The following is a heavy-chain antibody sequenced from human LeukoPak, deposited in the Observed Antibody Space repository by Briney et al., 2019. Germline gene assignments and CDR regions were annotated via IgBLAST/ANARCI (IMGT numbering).Heavy chain of an antibody. Sequence: GGSLRLSCAASGFTFDDYAMHWVRQAPGKGLEWVSGISWNSGSIGYADSVKGRFTISRDNAKNSLYLQMNSLRAEDTALYYCAKDISSGWYRGYFDYWGQGTLVTVSS. V-gene: IGHV3-9*01. CDR2: ISWNSGSI. D-gene: IGHD6-19*01. CDR1: GFTFDDYA. CDR3: AKDISSGWYRGYFDY. J-gene: IGHJ4*02.